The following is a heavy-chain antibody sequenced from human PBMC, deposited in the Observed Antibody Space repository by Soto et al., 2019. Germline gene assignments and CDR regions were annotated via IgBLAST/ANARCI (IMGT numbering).Heavy chain of an antibody. J-gene: IGHJ6*02. D-gene: IGHD2-15*01. CDR1: GFTFSSYG. V-gene: IGHV3-30*18. CDR3: AKSLVTVVAARIHLNYYYYGMDV. Sequence: GGSLRLSXAASGFTFSSYGMHWVRQAPGKGLEWVAVISYDGSNKYYADSVKGRFTISRDNSKNTLYLQMNSLRAEDTAVYYGAKSLVTVVAARIHLNYYYYGMDVWGQGTTVTVSS. CDR2: ISYDGSNK.